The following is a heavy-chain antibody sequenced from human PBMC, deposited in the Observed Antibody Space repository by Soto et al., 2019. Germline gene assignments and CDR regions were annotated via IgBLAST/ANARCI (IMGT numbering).Heavy chain of an antibody. CDR3: ARELGYCSGGSCFRGYNWFDP. Sequence: SETLSLTCTASGASMSTYYWNWIRQAPGQGLEWIGYIYSSGSTNYNPSLKSRVAISIDTSKKQFSLKLSSVTAADTAVYYCARELGYCSGGSCFRGYNWFDPWGQGTLVTVSS. CDR1: GASMSTYY. J-gene: IGHJ5*02. CDR2: IYSSGST. D-gene: IGHD2-15*01. V-gene: IGHV4-4*08.